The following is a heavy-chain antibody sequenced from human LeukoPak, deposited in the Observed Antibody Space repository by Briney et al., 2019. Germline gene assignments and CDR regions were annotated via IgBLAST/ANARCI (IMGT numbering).Heavy chain of an antibody. Sequence: PSETLSLTCAVYGGSLSNYYWSWIRQPPGKGLEWIGELNHSGSTKFNPPLTSRVTILVAMSKSQFSLVLRSVTAADTAVYYCARGPASGSDFAWFDPWGQGTLVTVSS. CDR2: LNHSGST. V-gene: IGHV4-34*01. D-gene: IGHD3-10*01. J-gene: IGHJ5*02. CDR1: GGSLSNYY. CDR3: ARGPASGSDFAWFDP.